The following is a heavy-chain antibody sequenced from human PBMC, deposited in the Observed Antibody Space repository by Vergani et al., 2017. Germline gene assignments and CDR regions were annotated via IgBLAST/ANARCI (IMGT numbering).Heavy chain of an antibody. D-gene: IGHD3-3*01. CDR2: IKEDGSEK. J-gene: IGHJ4*02. CDR3: VRDPSIFAVVTTFDY. CDR1: GFTFNRSW. V-gene: IGHV3-7*03. Sequence: EVQLVESGGGLVQPGGSLRLSCAASGFTFNRSWMTWVRQAPGKGLEWVANIKEDGSEKYYVDSVKGRFTISRDNAKNSLYLEMHSLRAEDTAVYYCVRDPSIFAVVTTFDYWGRGSLVTVSS.